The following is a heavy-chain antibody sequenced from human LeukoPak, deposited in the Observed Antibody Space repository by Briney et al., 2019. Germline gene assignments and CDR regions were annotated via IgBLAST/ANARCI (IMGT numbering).Heavy chain of an antibody. J-gene: IGHJ4*02. CDR3: ARATPEYSSGWYFDHYPVQVGHFDY. CDR2: INPSGGST. V-gene: IGHV1-46*01. Sequence: ASVTVSCKASGYTFTSYYMHWVRQAPGQGLEWMGIINPSGGSTSYAQKFQGRVTMTRDTSTSTVYMELSSLRSEDTAVYYCARATPEYSSGWYFDHYPVQVGHFDYWGQGTLVTVSS. D-gene: IGHD6-19*01. CDR1: GYTFTSYY.